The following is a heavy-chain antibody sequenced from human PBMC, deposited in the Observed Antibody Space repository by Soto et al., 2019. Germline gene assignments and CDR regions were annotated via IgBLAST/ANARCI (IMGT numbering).Heavy chain of an antibody. CDR1: GGTFSSYA. D-gene: IGHD3-3*01. J-gene: IGHJ5*02. Sequence: GASVKVSCKASGGTFSSYAISWVRQAPGQGLEWMGGIIPIFGTANYAQKFQGRVTITADESTSTAYMELSSLRSEDTAVYYCARVATIFGVAGLNWFDPWGQGTLVTVSS. CDR3: ARVATIFGVAGLNWFDP. V-gene: IGHV1-69*13. CDR2: IIPIFGTA.